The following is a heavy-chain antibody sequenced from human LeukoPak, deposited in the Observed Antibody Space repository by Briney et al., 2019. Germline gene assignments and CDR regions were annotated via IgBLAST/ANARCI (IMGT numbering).Heavy chain of an antibody. J-gene: IGHJ4*02. V-gene: IGHV3-21*01. CDR2: ITSTSSYI. D-gene: IGHD4-23*01. CDR3: ARAYGTTVVTRVFDF. CDR1: GFTFTDYS. Sequence: GGSQRLSCAASGFTFTDYSMNWVRQAPGKGLEWVSSITSTSSYIYYADSVKGRFTISRDNAKNSLYLQMNSLRAEDTAVYYCARAYGTTVVTRVFDFWGLGTLVTVSS.